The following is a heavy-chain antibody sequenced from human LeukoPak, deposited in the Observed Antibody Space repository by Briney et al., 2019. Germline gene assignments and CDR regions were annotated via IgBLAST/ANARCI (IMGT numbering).Heavy chain of an antibody. CDR3: AKDITVTTGCFDP. V-gene: IGHV1-69*05. CDR2: IIPIFGTA. CDR1: GGSFSSYA. J-gene: IGHJ5*02. Sequence: SVKVSCKASGGSFSSYAISWVRQAPGQGLEWMGGIIPIFGTANYAQEFQGRVTITTDESTSTAYMELSSLRSEDTALYYCAKDITVTTGCFDPWGQGTLVTVSS. D-gene: IGHD4-17*01.